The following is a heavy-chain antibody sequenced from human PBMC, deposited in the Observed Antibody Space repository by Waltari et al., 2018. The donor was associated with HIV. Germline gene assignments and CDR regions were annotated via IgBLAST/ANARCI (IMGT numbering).Heavy chain of an antibody. CDR2: ISYGGRNK. D-gene: IGHD3-22*01. CDR1: GFTVSTFA. V-gene: IGHV3-30*04. J-gene: IGHJ4*02. Sequence: QVPLVESGGGVVQPGGSLRLSCVASGFTVSTFAFHWVRQAPGKGLECVALISYGGRNKVYADSVKGRFTISRDNSKNTLYLQMNSLRAEDTAVYYCARDGHFYDSRPLDHWGQGTLVTVSS. CDR3: ARDGHFYDSRPLDH.